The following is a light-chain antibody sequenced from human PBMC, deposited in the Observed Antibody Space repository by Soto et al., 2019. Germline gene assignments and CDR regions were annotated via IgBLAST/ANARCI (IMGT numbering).Light chain of an antibody. Sequence: IVLTQSPGTLSLSTGERATLTCRASQTITSFYLAWYQQKPGQAPRLLIYGTSTRATGIPDRFSGSGSGTDFTLTIRKLEPEDLAVYYCQQFGGSPPRFTFGPGTKVEVK. V-gene: IGKV3-20*01. CDR3: QQFGGSPPRFT. J-gene: IGKJ3*01. CDR2: GTS. CDR1: QTITSFY.